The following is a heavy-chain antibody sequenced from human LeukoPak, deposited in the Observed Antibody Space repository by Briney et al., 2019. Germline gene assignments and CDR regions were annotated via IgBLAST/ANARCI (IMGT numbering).Heavy chain of an antibody. CDR1: GYTFTGYF. D-gene: IGHD3-9*01. CDR2: INPNTGDT. Sequence: ASVKVSCKASGYTFTGYFMHWVRHAPGPRLEWIGWINPNTGDTNYAQTFQGRLTMTRDMSISTAYMELSRLTSEDTAVYFCARDLNWRASIWYFDLWGRGTLVTVSS. V-gene: IGHV1-2*02. CDR3: ARDLNWRASIWYFDL. J-gene: IGHJ2*01.